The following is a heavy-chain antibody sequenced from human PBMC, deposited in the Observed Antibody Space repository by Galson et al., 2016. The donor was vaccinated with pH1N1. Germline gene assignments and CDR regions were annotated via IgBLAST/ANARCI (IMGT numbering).Heavy chain of an antibody. CDR2: IGWDDDK. J-gene: IGHJ5*02. CDR1: GFSLSTSGMC. Sequence: PALVKPTQTLTLTCTFSGFSLSTSGMCVSWIRQPPGKALEWLALIGWDDDKSYSTSLKTRLTISKDTSKNQVVLTMTNMDPVDTATYYCARMTYGDYSNLFDPWGQGTLVTVSS. V-gene: IGHV2-70*01. CDR3: ARMTYGDYSNLFDP. D-gene: IGHD4-17*01.